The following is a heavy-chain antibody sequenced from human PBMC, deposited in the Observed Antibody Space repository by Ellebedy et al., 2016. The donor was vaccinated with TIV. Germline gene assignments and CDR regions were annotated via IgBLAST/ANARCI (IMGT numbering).Heavy chain of an antibody. V-gene: IGHV4-59*01. CDR3: ASLRD. CDR1: GVSITRYY. CDR2: IFHTGII. J-gene: IGHJ4*02. Sequence: SETLSLTXSVSGVSITRYYWSWIRQSPGRGLEWIGYIFHTGIIKYNPSLKNRVTISIDASKNHFSLNLTSPTAADTAVYYCASLRDWGQGTLVTVSS.